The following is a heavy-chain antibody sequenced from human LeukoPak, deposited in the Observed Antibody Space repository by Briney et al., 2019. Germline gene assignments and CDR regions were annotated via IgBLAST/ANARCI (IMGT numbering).Heavy chain of an antibody. CDR2: ISPSSHYI. CDR3: ARDRHTAMVYYYYYMDV. D-gene: IGHD5-18*01. J-gene: IGHJ6*03. CDR1: GFTFSNYS. Sequence: GGSLRLSCAGSGFTFSNYSINWVRQAPGQGLEWVSSISPSSHYIYYADSVRGRFTISRDNARNSLYLQMNSLRDEDTAVYYCARDRHTAMVYYYYYMDVWGTGTTVTVSS. V-gene: IGHV3-21*04.